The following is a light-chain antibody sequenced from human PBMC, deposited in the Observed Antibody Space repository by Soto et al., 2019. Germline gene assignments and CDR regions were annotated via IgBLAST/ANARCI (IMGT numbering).Light chain of an antibody. V-gene: IGLV2-23*01. CDR1: NSDVGSYNL. Sequence: QSVLTQPASVSGSPGQSITISCTGTNSDVGSYNLVSWYQQHPGKAPKLMIYEGSKRPSGVSNRFSGSKSGNTASLTISGLQAEDEADYYCCSYAGGSTDVIFGGGTKLTVL. J-gene: IGLJ2*01. CDR3: CSYAGGSTDVI. CDR2: EGS.